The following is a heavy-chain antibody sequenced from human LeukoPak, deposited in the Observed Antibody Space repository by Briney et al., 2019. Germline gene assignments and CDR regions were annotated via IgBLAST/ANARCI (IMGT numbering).Heavy chain of an antibody. D-gene: IGHD1-26*01. CDR2: INSDGSST. V-gene: IGHV3-74*01. Sequence: PGGSLRLSCAASGFTFSSYWMHWVRQAPGKGLVWVSRINSDGSSTSYADSVKGRFTISRDNSKNTLSLQMNSLRTGDTAVYYCARDVPHRRIVLDDGGQGTLVTVSS. CDR1: GFTFSSYW. CDR3: ARDVPHRRIVLDD. J-gene: IGHJ4*02.